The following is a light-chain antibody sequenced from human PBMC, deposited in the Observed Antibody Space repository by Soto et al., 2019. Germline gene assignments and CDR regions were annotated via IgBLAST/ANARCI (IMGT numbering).Light chain of an antibody. CDR1: SSNIGGNP. CDR2: NNN. CDR3: AAWHDSLNGPV. V-gene: IGLV1-44*01. J-gene: IGLJ3*02. Sequence: QSVLTQPPSASGTPGQRVTISRSGSSSNIGGNPVNWYQQLPGTAPKLLIYNNNQRPSGVPDRFSGSKSGTSASLAISGLQSEDEADYYCAAWHDSLNGPVFGGGTKVTVL.